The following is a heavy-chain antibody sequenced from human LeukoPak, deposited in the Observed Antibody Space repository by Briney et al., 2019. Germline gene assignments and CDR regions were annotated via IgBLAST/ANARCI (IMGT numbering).Heavy chain of an antibody. CDR2: INHSGST. D-gene: IGHD2-15*01. CDR3: ARGQDIVVL. J-gene: IGHJ4*02. CDR1: GGSFSGYY. V-gene: IGHV4-34*01. Sequence: SETLSLTCAVYGGSFSGYYWSWIRQPPGKGLEWIGEINHSGSTNYNPSIKSRVTISVDTSKNQFSLKLSSVTAADTAVYYCARGQDIVVLWGQGTLVIVSS.